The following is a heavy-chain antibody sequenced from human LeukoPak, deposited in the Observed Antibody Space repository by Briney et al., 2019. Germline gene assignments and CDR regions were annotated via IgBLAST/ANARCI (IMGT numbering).Heavy chain of an antibody. Sequence: GASVTVSCKASGYTFTSYGISWVRQAPGQGLEWMGWISAYNGNTNYAQKLQGRVTMTTDTSTSTAYMELRSLRSDDTAVYYCARWLQLRAPGFSPQYYFDYWGQGTLVTVSS. J-gene: IGHJ4*02. V-gene: IGHV1-18*01. CDR1: GYTFTSYG. D-gene: IGHD5-24*01. CDR3: ARWLQLRAPGFSPQYYFDY. CDR2: ISAYNGNT.